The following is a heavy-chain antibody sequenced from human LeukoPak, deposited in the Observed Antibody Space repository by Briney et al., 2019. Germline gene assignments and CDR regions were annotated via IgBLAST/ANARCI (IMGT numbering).Heavy chain of an antibody. CDR3: ARDTLDIENYYYGMDV. CDR2: IKQDGSAK. V-gene: IGHV3-7*03. CDR1: GLTFSDQW. Sequence: GGSLRLSCMISGLTFSDQWLAWVRQPPGKGLEWVADIKQDGSAKFHVASVKGRFTISRDNAKNSLYLQMDSLTAEDTAVYYCARDTLDIENYYYGMDVWGQGTTVTVSS. D-gene: IGHD2-15*01. J-gene: IGHJ6*02.